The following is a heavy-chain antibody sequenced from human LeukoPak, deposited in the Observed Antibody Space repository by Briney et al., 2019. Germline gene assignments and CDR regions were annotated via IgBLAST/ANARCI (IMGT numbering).Heavy chain of an antibody. CDR1: GGSISSGDYY. CDR3: ARGRVDVVVAAHDAFDI. Sequence: SQTLSLTCTVSGGSISSGDYYWSWIRQPPGKGLEWIGYIYYSGSTYYNPSLKSRVTISVDTSKNQFSLKLSSVTAADTAVYYCARGRVDVVVAAHDAFDIWGQGTMVTVSS. CDR2: IYYSGST. V-gene: IGHV4-30-4*01. D-gene: IGHD2-15*01. J-gene: IGHJ3*02.